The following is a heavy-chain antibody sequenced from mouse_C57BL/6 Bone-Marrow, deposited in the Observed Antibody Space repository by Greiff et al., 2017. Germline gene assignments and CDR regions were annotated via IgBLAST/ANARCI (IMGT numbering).Heavy chain of an antibody. CDR3: ARYITTASEYFDY. CDR1: GYTFTSYW. J-gene: IGHJ2*01. V-gene: IGHV1-55*01. D-gene: IGHD1-1*01. CDR2: IYPGSGST. Sequence: QVHVKQPGAELVKPGASVKMSCKASGYTFTSYWITWVKQRPGQGLEWIGDIYPGSGSTNYNEKFKSKATLTVDTSSSTAYMQLSSLTSEDSAVYYCARYITTASEYFDYWGQGTTLTVSS.